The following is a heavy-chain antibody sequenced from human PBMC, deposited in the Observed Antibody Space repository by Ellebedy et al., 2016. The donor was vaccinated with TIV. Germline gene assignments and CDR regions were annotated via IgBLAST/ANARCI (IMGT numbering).Heavy chain of an antibody. V-gene: IGHV4-34*01. J-gene: IGHJ4*02. CDR1: GASFSGYY. D-gene: IGHD4/OR15-4a*01. CDR3: ARTFHHGTRPYPLFDS. CDR2: INHSGSI. Sequence: SETLSLTCAVYGASFSGYYWSWIRQPPGEGLEWIGEINHSGSINYNPSLKSRVTISVDTSKNQFSVKLSSVTAADTAVYYCARTFHHGTRPYPLFDSWGQGTLVTVSS.